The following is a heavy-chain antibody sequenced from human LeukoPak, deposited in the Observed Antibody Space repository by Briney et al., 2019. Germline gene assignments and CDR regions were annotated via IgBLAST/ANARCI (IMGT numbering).Heavy chain of an antibody. CDR1: GFTFSSYW. D-gene: IGHD5-12*01. V-gene: IGHV3-7*01. CDR2: IKQDGSEK. J-gene: IGHJ4*02. CDR3: ASWYSGYDRGFGH. Sequence: PGGSLRLSCAASGFTFSSYWMSWVRQAPGKGLEWVANIKQDGSEKYYADSVKGRFTISRDNAKNSLYLQMNSLRAEDTAVYYCASWYSGYDRGFGHWGQGTLVTVSS.